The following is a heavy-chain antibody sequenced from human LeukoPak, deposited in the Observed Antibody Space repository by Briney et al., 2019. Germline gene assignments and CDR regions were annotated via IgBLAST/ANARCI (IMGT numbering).Heavy chain of an antibody. J-gene: IGHJ4*02. D-gene: IGHD1-7*01. V-gene: IGHV1-18*04. Sequence: GASVKVSCKASGYTFTGYYMHWVRQAPGQGLEWMGWISAYNGNTNYAQKLQGRVTMTTDTSTSTAYMELRSLRSDDTAVYYCARDLELGPLNYWGQGTLVTVSS. CDR2: ISAYNGNT. CDR1: GYTFTGYY. CDR3: ARDLELGPLNY.